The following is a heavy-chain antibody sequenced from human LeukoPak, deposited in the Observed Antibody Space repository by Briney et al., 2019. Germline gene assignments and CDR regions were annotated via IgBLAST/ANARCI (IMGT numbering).Heavy chain of an antibody. Sequence: GGTLRLSCAASGFTFRTTWMSWVRQAPGKGLEWVGRIKSKTDGGTTDYAAPVKGRFTISRDDSKNTLYLQMNSLKIEDTAVYYCTPDLYSKYKGYFDYWGRGTLVTVSS. CDR1: GFTFRTTW. CDR2: IKSKTDGGTT. CDR3: TPDLYSKYKGYFDY. D-gene: IGHD4-11*01. V-gene: IGHV3-15*01. J-gene: IGHJ4*02.